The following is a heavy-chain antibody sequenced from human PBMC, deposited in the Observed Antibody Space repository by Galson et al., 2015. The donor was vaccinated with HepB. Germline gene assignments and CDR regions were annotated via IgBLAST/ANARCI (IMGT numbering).Heavy chain of an antibody. J-gene: IGHJ4*02. V-gene: IGHV3-64*01. Sequence: SLRLSCAASGFTFSSYAMHWVRQAPGKGLEYVSAISSNGGSTYYANSVKGRFTISRDNSKNTLYLQMGSLRAEDMAVYYCARDLCGYSYGSPYCYFDYWGQGTLVTVSS. CDR2: ISSNGGST. CDR3: ARDLCGYSYGSPYCYFDY. CDR1: GFTFSSYA. D-gene: IGHD5-18*01.